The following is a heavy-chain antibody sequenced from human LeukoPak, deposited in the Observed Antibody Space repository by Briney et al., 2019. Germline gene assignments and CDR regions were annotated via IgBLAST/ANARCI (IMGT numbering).Heavy chain of an antibody. D-gene: IGHD5-18*01. V-gene: IGHV4-59*12. Sequence: SETLSLTCTVSGGSISSYYWSWIRQPPGKGLEWIGYIYYSGSTNYNPSLKSRVTISVDTSKNQFSLKLSSVTAADTAVYYCARDGGQLWLYYFDYWGQGTLVTVSS. CDR2: IYYSGST. CDR3: ARDGGQLWLYYFDY. J-gene: IGHJ4*02. CDR1: GGSISSYY.